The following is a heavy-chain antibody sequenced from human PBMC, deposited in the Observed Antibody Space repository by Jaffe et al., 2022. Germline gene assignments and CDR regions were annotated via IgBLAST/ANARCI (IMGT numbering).Heavy chain of an antibody. J-gene: IGHJ3*02. Sequence: QVQLQESGPGLVKPSETLSLTCTVSGGSISSYYWSWIRQPPGKGLEWIGYIYYSGSTNYNPSLKSRVTISVDTSKNQFSLKLSSVTAADTAVYYCARAPYSSSWYAFDIWGQGTMVTVSS. V-gene: IGHV4-59*01. D-gene: IGHD6-13*01. CDR2: IYYSGST. CDR1: GGSISSYY. CDR3: ARAPYSSSWYAFDI.